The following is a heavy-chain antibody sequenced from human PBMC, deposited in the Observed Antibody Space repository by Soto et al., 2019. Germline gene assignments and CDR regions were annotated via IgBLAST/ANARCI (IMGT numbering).Heavy chain of an antibody. J-gene: IGHJ3*02. Sequence: EVQLVESGGGLVQPGRSLRLSCAASGFTFDDYAMHWVRQAPGKGLEWVSGISWNSGSIGYADSVKGRFTISRDTAKNSPYLQMNSLRAEDTALYYCAKALLPTVTVNDAFDIWGQGTMVTVSS. CDR3: AKALLPTVTVNDAFDI. CDR2: ISWNSGSI. V-gene: IGHV3-9*01. CDR1: GFTFDDYA. D-gene: IGHD4-17*01.